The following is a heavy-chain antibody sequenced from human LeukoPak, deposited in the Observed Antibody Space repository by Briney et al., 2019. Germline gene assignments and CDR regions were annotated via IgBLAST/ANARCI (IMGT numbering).Heavy chain of an antibody. CDR1: GFTFSSYG. Sequence: GRSLRLSRAASGFTFSSYGMHWVRQAPGKGLEWVAVIWYDGSDKYYTDSVKGRFTISRDNSKNTLYLQMNSLRAEDMAIYYCARAGDAFDIWGRGTMVTVSS. J-gene: IGHJ3*02. V-gene: IGHV3-33*01. CDR3: ARAGDAFDI. CDR2: IWYDGSDK.